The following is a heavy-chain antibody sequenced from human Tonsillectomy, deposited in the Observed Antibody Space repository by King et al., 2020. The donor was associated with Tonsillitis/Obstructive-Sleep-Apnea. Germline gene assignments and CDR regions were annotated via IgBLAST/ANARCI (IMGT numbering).Heavy chain of an antibody. Sequence: VQLVESGGGVVQPGRSLRLSCAASGFTFSSYAMHWVRQAPGKGLEWVAVISYDGSNKYYADSVKGRFTISRDNSKNTLYLQMNSLRAEDTAVYYCARDTKEGQWLHYYSYYGMDVWGQGTTVTVSS. D-gene: IGHD5-12*01. CDR3: ARDTKEGQWLHYYSYYGMDV. V-gene: IGHV3-30*04. CDR1: GFTFSSYA. CDR2: ISYDGSNK. J-gene: IGHJ6*02.